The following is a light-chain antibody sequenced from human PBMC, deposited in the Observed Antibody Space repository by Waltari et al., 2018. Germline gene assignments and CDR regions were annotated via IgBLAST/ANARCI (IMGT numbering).Light chain of an antibody. J-gene: IGKJ4*01. CDR2: EVA. V-gene: IGKV2D-29*02. Sequence: DIVMTQTPLSLSVTPGQPSSISCQSTHSLLHGHRKTYLHRYLQRPGQSPQLLIYEVANRFSGVPDRFSGSGSGTDFTLKISRVEAEDVGIYYCMQSIQLPLTFGGGTKVEIK. CDR3: MQSIQLPLT. CDR1: HSLLHGHRKTY.